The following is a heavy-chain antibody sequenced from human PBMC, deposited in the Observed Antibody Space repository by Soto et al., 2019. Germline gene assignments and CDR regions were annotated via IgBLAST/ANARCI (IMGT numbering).Heavy chain of an antibody. CDR1: GYTFTSYG. CDR3: AREGVRDSVFYYDILTGYDNWFDP. D-gene: IGHD3-9*01. V-gene: IGHV1-18*01. CDR2: ISAYNGNT. Sequence: ASVKVSCKAPGYTFTSYGISWVRQAPGQGLEWMGWISAYNGNTNYAQKLQGRVTMTTDTSTSTAYMELRSLRSDDTAVYYCAREGVRDSVFYYDILTGYDNWFDPWGQGTLVTVSS. J-gene: IGHJ5*02.